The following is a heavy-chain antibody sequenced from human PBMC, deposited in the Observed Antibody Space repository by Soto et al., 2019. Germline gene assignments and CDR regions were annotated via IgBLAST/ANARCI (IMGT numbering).Heavy chain of an antibody. J-gene: IGHJ4*02. CDR1: GFIFSDYY. CDR2: SRNKANSYTT. CDR3: AITSDYSSASGC. V-gene: IGHV3-72*01. Sequence: EVQLVESGGGLVQPGGSLRLSCAASGFIFSDYYMDWVRQAPGKGLEWVGRSRNKANSYTTAYAASGKGRFTISRDDSKNSLPLQMNSLKTEDTAVYYCAITSDYSSASGCWGQGTRVTVSS. D-gene: IGHD6-6*01.